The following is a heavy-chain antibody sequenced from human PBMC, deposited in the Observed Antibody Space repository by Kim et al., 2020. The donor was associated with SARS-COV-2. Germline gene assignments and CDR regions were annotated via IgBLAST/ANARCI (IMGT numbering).Heavy chain of an antibody. CDR1: GFTFSSYG. CDR3: ARDFGDSSSSGDAFDI. V-gene: IGHV3-33*01. CDR2: IWYDGSNK. J-gene: IGHJ3*02. Sequence: GGSLRLSCAASGFTFSSYGMHWVRQAPGKGLEWVAVIWYDGSNKYYADSVKGRFTISRDNSKNTLYLQMNSLRAEDTAVYYCARDFGDSSSSGDAFDIWGQGTMVTVSS. D-gene: IGHD6-13*01.